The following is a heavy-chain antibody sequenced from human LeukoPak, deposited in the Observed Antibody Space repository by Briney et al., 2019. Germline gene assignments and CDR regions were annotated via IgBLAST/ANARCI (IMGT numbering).Heavy chain of an antibody. V-gene: IGHV4-59*01. CDR1: GGSISSYY. Sequence: KPSETLSLTCSVSGGSISSYYWSWIRQPPGKGLEWIGFIYNSEITNYNPSLKSRVTISIDTSKSQFSLKLNSVTAADTAVYYCARRSGGWPGFDYWGQGTLVTVSS. J-gene: IGHJ4*02. CDR3: ARRSGGWPGFDY. CDR2: IYNSEIT. D-gene: IGHD2-15*01.